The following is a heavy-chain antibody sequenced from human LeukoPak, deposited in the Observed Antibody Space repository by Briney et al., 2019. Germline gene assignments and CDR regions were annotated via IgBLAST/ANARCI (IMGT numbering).Heavy chain of an antibody. Sequence: GGSLRLSCAASGFTFSSYRMSWVRQAPGNGLEWVANIKQDGSEKYYVDSVKGRFTISRDNAKNSLYRQMNSLRAEDTAVYYCAKLNPWNYYDRRGYGYYFDYWGQGTLVTVSS. CDR2: IKQDGSEK. J-gene: IGHJ4*02. V-gene: IGHV3-7*01. CDR3: AKLNPWNYYDRRGYGYYFDY. CDR1: GFTFSSYR. D-gene: IGHD3-22*01.